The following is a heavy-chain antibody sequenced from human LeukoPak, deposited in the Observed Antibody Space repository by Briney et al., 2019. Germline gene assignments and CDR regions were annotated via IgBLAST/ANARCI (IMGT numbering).Heavy chain of an antibody. CDR3: ASAHCSGGSCYDDY. CDR2: ISYDGSNN. J-gene: IGHJ4*02. V-gene: IGHV3-30*04. Sequence: GGSLRLSCAASGFTFSSYAMHWVRQAPGKGLEWVAVISYDGSNNYYAASVKGRFTISRDNSKNTLYLQMNSLRAEDTAVYYCASAHCSGGSCYDDYWGQGTLVTVSS. CDR1: GFTFSSYA. D-gene: IGHD2-15*01.